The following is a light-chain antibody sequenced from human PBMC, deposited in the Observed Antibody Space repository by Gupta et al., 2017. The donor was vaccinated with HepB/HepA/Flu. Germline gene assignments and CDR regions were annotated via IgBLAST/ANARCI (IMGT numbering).Light chain of an antibody. Sequence: DIQLTQSPSTLSASVGDRVTITCRASQSFNNWLAWYQQKPGKAPKLLIYKASTLKSGVPSRFSGSGSGTEFSLTSSSRQPDDFANYYFQQDMSPFTFGHGTKVDIK. V-gene: IGKV1-5*03. CDR1: QSFNNW. CDR3: QQDMSPFT. J-gene: IGKJ3*01. CDR2: KAS.